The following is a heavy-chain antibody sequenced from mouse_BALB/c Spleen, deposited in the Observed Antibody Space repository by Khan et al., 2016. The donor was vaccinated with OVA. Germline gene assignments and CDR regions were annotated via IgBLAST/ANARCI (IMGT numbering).Heavy chain of an antibody. CDR1: GFTFSSFG. J-gene: IGHJ2*01. D-gene: IGHD2-5*01. V-gene: IGHV5-6*01. CDR2: ISSGGSYT. CDR3: ARQYSNSFFEY. Sequence: EVQLVESGGDLVKPGGSLKLSCAASGFTFSSFGLSWIRQTPDKRLEWVATISSGGSYTYYPDSVKGRFTISRENAKNTLYLQMSSLKSEDTAMYCSARQYSNSFFEYWGQGTTLTVSS.